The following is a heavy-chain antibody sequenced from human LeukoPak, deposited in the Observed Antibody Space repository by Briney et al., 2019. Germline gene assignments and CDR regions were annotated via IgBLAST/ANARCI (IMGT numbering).Heavy chain of an antibody. D-gene: IGHD5-24*01. Sequence: GRSLRLSCAASGFTFSSYAMHWVRRAPGKGLEWVAVISYDGSNKYYADSVKGRFTISRDNSKNTLYLQMNSLRAEDTAVYYCARDLRGPERDGYNLLYWGQGTLVTVSS. CDR1: GFTFSSYA. CDR3: ARDLRGPERDGYNLLY. J-gene: IGHJ4*02. CDR2: ISYDGSNK. V-gene: IGHV3-30-3*01.